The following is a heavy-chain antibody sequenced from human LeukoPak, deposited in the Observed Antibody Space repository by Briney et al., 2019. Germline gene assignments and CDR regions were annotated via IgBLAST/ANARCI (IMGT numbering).Heavy chain of an antibody. D-gene: IGHD5/OR15-5a*01. J-gene: IGHJ3*02. CDR3: ARGLSGALDI. CDR2: TYYRSKWYN. V-gene: IGHV6-1*01. CDR1: GDSVSSNSAA. Sequence: SQTLSPTCAISGDSVSSNSAAWNWIRQSPSRGLEWLGKTYYRSKWYNDYAASVKSRISINPDTPKNQFSLHLNSVTPEDTAVYYCARGLSGALDIWGQGTMVTVSS.